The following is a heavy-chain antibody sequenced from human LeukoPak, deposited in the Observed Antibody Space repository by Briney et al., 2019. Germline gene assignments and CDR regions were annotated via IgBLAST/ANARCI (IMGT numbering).Heavy chain of an antibody. CDR3: ARGRGQWLVLGDAFDI. CDR1: GYSISSGYY. J-gene: IGHJ3*02. CDR2: IYYTGGT. V-gene: IGHV4-38-2*02. D-gene: IGHD6-19*01. Sequence: SETLSLTCSVSGYSISSGYYWGWIRPPPGRGLEWIGSIYYTGGTLYNPSLKSRVSMSVDTSTNQFSLKLTSVTAADTAVYYSARGRGQWLVLGDAFDIWGQGTMVTVSS.